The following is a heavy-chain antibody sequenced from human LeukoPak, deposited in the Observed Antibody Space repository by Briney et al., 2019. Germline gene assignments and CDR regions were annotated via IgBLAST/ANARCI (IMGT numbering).Heavy chain of an antibody. CDR1: GFTFGTYA. V-gene: IGHV3-23*01. CDR2: ISNAAGTT. D-gene: IGHD5-12*01. J-gene: IGHJ5*01. Sequence: GGSLRLSCATSGFTFGTYAMSWVRQGPGKGLEWVARISNAAGTTNYADSVRGRFTISRDNSQNTLYLQMSSLRVEDTAEYYCAKDGLRSYDFDSWGQGTLVIVSS. CDR3: AKDGLRSYDFDS.